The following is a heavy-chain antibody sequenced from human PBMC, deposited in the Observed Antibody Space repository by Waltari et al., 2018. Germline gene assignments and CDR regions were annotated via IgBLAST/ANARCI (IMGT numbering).Heavy chain of an antibody. D-gene: IGHD3-22*01. J-gene: IGHJ3*02. V-gene: IGHV1-69*01. CDR2: IIPIFGTA. Sequence: VQLVESGGGLVKPGGSLRLSCAASGGTFSSYAISWVRQAPGQGLEWMGGIIPIFGTANYAQKFQGRVTITTDESTSTAYMELSSLRSEDTAVYYCASPNYDSSGYVDAFDIWGQGTMVTVSS. CDR1: GGTFSSYA. CDR3: ASPNYDSSGYVDAFDI.